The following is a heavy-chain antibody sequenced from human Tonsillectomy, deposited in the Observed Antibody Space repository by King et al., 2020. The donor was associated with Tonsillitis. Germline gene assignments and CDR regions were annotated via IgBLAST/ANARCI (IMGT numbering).Heavy chain of an antibody. D-gene: IGHD6-13*01. CDR1: GFTFSSYG. CDR2: IRYDGSNK. V-gene: IGHV3-30*02. J-gene: IGHJ4*02. CDR3: AKIYLTLAAAGSHHQHSDY. Sequence: VQLVESGGGVVQPGGSLRLSCAASGFTFSSYGMHWVRQAPGKGLEWVAFIRYDGSNKYYADSVKGRFTISRDNSKNTLYLQMNSLRAEDTAVYYCAKIYLTLAAAGSHHQHSDYWGQGTLVTVSS.